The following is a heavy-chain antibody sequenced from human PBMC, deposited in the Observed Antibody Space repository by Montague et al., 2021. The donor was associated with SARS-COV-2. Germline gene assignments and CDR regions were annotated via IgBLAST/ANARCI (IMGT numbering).Heavy chain of an antibody. CDR3: ARKTSRGLTIFGVVTASYCFDY. J-gene: IGHJ4*02. V-gene: IGHV4-39*01. Sequence: SETLSLTCTVSGGPISSSSYFWGWIRQPPGKGPEWIGSIYYSGSTYYNPSLKSRVTISVDTSKNQFSLKLSSVTAADTAVFYCARKTSRGLTIFGVVTASYCFDYWGQGTLVTVSS. CDR1: GGPISSSSYF. CDR2: IYYSGST. D-gene: IGHD3-3*01.